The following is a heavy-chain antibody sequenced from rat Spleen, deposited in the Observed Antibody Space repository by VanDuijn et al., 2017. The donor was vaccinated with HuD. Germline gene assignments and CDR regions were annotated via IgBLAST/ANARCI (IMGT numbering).Heavy chain of an antibody. Sequence: EVQLVESGGGLVQPGRSMQLSCAASGFTLTDYVMPWPRQAPTKGLEWVTTINSGGTTNFYRDSVKGRITISSDNAKITLYLQMDSLRSEDTATYYCARQNWPYYFDYWGQGVMVTVSS. V-gene: IGHV5-25*01. J-gene: IGHJ2*01. D-gene: IGHD5-1*01. CDR1: GFTLTDYV. CDR2: INSGGTTN. CDR3: ARQNWPYYFDY.